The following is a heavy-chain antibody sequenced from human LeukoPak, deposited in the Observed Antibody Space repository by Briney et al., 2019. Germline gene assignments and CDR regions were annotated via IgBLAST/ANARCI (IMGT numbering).Heavy chain of an antibody. D-gene: IGHD2/OR15-2a*01. V-gene: IGHV4-59*01. Sequence: TSETLSLTCTVSGGSISNYDWSWIRQPPGKGLEWIGYISYSGSTNYNPSLKSRVTILVDTSKNQFSLRLSSVTAADTAVYYCARLSWPGRGSRFDPWGQGTLVTVSS. CDR1: GGSISNYD. J-gene: IGHJ5*02. CDR3: ARLSWPGRGSRFDP. CDR2: ISYSGST.